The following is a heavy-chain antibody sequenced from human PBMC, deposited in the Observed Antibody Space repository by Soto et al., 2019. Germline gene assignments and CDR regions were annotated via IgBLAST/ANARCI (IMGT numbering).Heavy chain of an antibody. D-gene: IGHD3-3*01. J-gene: IGHJ4*02. CDR1: GFSFGSYA. V-gene: IGHV3-23*01. CDR3: ARWSYLDY. CDR2: ISDSDGKT. Sequence: GGSLRLSCAASGFSFGSYALSWVRQAPGKGLEWVSTISDSDGKTFYADSVKGRFSISRDTSQNTLYLQMNSLRADDTAIYYCARWSYLDYWGQGTRVTSPQ.